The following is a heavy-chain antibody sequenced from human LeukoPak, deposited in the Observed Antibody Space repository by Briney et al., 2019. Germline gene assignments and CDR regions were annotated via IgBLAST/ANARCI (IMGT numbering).Heavy chain of an antibody. J-gene: IGHJ4*02. CDR3: ARGDTAMVTGDY. V-gene: IGHV3-23*01. Sequence: GGSLRLSCAASGFTFSNYAMSWVRQAPGTGLEWVSGISDSGESTYYADSVKGRFTISRDNSKNTLYLQMNSLRAADTAVYYCARGDTAMVTGDYWGPGTLVTVSS. CDR1: GFTFSNYA. D-gene: IGHD5-18*01. CDR2: ISDSGEST.